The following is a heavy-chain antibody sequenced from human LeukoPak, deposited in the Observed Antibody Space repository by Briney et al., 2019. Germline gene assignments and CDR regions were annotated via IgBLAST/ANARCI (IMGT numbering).Heavy chain of an antibody. J-gene: IGHJ5*02. Sequence: PGRSLRLSCAASGFTFSSYDMSWVRQAPGKGLEWVASISGAGGSTNYADSVKGRFTISRDNSKNTLYLQMNSPRAEDTAVYYCAKDPGGSSGNWFDPWGQGTLVTVSS. V-gene: IGHV3-23*01. D-gene: IGHD3-10*01. CDR3: AKDPGGSSGNWFDP. CDR1: GFTFSSYD. CDR2: ISGAGGST.